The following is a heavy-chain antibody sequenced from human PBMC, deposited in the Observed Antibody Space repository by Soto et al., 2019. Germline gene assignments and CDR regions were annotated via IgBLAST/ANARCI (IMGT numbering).Heavy chain of an antibody. CDR3: ARGTQPYQLVYNWFDP. CDR2: IIPIFGTA. Sequence: SVKVSCKASGGTFSSYAISWVRQAPGQGLEWMGGIIPIFGTANYAQKFQGRVTITADESTSTAYMELSSLRSEDTAVYYCARGTQPYQLVYNWFDPWGQGTLVTVSS. D-gene: IGHD2-2*01. CDR1: GGTFSSYA. V-gene: IGHV1-69*13. J-gene: IGHJ5*02.